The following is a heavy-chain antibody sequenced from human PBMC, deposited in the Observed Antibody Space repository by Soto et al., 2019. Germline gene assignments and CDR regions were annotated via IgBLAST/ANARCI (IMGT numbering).Heavy chain of an antibody. V-gene: IGHV3-23*01. CDR3: AKASGPFDWLLEGSSYFDF. CDR1: GFTFSSYA. Sequence: GGSLRLSCAASGFTFSSYAMSWVRQAPGKGLEWVSGISGSGGNIDYADSVRGRLTISRDNSKNTLYLQMNSLRAEDTAVYYCAKASGPFDWLLEGSSYFDFWGQGTLVTVPS. CDR2: ISGSGGNI. J-gene: IGHJ4*02. D-gene: IGHD3-9*01.